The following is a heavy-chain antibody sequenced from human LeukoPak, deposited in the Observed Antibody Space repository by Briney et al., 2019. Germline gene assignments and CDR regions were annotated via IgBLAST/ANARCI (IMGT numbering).Heavy chain of an antibody. CDR1: EFTFRSYD. Sequence: GGSLRLSCVASEFTFRSYDMHWVRQAPGKGLVWVSRMKRDESTITYAASVKGRFTISRDNAKNTVYLQMNSLRAEDTGVYYCARSNTYGATDYWGQGTLVTVSS. D-gene: IGHD4-17*01. CDR2: MKRDESTI. CDR3: ARSNTYGATDY. J-gene: IGHJ4*02. V-gene: IGHV3-74*01.